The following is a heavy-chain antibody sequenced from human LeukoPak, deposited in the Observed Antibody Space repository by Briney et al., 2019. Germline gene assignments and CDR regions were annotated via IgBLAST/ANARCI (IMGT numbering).Heavy chain of an antibody. D-gene: IGHD3-3*01. Sequence: SETLSLTCTVSGGSISSSSYYWGWIRQPPGKGLEWIGSIYYSGSTYYNPSLKSRVTISVDTSKNQFSLKLSSVTAADTAVYYCARDSSEGFDYWGQGTLVIVSS. J-gene: IGHJ4*02. V-gene: IGHV4-39*07. CDR2: IYYSGST. CDR3: ARDSSEGFDY. CDR1: GGSISSSSYY.